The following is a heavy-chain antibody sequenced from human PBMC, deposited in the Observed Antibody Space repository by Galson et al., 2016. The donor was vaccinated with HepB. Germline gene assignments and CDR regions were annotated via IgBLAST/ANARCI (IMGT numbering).Heavy chain of an antibody. J-gene: IGHJ4*02. Sequence: SLRLSCAGSGFNFDNYNMHWIRQAPGKGLEWSSYISSGSRTIKYAESVKGRVTISRDNANNSLYLQMNGLRDEDTAVYYCARVPDILLWFGGVMWGQGTLVTVSS. D-gene: IGHD3-10*01. CDR1: GFNFDNYN. CDR3: ARVPDILLWFGGVM. V-gene: IGHV3-48*02. CDR2: ISSGSRTI.